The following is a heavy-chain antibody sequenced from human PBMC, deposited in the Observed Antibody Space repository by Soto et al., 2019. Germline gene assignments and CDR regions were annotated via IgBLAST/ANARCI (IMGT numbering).Heavy chain of an antibody. CDR2: INGDGSST. D-gene: IGHD5-12*01. V-gene: IGHV3-74*01. CDR3: ARGIQWRYVMDV. Sequence: EVQLVESGGGLVQPGGSLRLSCAAAGFSFDSHWMHWVRQAPGKGLVWVSRINGDGSSTFYADSVKGRFTISRDNARNTVYLQMNSLRAEDTAVYYCARGIQWRYVMDVWGQGTTVTVSS. CDR1: GFSFDSHW. J-gene: IGHJ6*02.